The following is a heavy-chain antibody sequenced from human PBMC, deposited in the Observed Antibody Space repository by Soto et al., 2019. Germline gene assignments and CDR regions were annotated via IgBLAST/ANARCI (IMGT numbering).Heavy chain of an antibody. D-gene: IGHD6-13*01. J-gene: IGHJ6*02. V-gene: IGHV1-69*13. CDR2: IIPIFGTA. CDR3: ATTPSIAAAGTQLGVDYYYYGMDV. CDR1: GGTFSSYA. Sequence: SVKVSCKASGGTFSSYAISWVRQAPGQGLEWMGGIIPIFGTANYAQKFQGRVTITADESTSTAYMELSSLRSEDTAVYYCATTPSIAAAGTQLGVDYYYYGMDVWGQGTTVTVSS.